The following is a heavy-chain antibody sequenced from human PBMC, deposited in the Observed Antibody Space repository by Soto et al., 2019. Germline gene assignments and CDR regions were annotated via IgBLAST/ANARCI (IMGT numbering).Heavy chain of an antibody. Sequence: PSETLSLTCAVYGGSFSGYYWSWIRQPPGKGLEWIGEINHSGSTNYNPSLKSRVTISVDTSKNQFSLKLSSVTAADTAVYYCATFESYGDLDYWGQGTLVTVSS. CDR2: INHSGST. J-gene: IGHJ4*02. CDR1: GGSFSGYY. V-gene: IGHV4-34*01. D-gene: IGHD4-17*01. CDR3: ATFESYGDLDY.